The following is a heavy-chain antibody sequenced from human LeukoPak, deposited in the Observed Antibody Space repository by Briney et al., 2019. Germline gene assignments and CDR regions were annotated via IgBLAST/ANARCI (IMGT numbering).Heavy chain of an antibody. D-gene: IGHD3-3*01. V-gene: IGHV3-33*06. CDR2: IWYDGSNK. CDR3: AKDRGFLEWLWFDY. Sequence: GGSLRLSCAASGFTFSSYGMQWVRQAPGKGLEWVAVIWYDGSNKYYADSVKGRFTISRDNSKNTLYLQMNSLRAEDTAVYYCAKDRGFLEWLWFDYWGQGTLVTVSS. CDR1: GFTFSSYG. J-gene: IGHJ4*02.